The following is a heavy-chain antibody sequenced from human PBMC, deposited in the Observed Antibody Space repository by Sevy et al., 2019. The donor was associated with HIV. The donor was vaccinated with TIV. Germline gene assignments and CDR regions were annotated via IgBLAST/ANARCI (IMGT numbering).Heavy chain of an antibody. CDR2: ISSSSSYI. CDR3: ARDFRYCSSTSCNWFDP. Sequence: GGSLRLSCAASGFTFSSYSMNRVRQAPGKGLEWVSSISSSSSYIYYADSVKGRFTISRDNAKNSLYLQMNSLRAEDTAVYYCARDFRYCSSTSCNWFDPWGQGTLVTVSS. J-gene: IGHJ5*02. D-gene: IGHD2-2*01. V-gene: IGHV3-21*01. CDR1: GFTFSSYS.